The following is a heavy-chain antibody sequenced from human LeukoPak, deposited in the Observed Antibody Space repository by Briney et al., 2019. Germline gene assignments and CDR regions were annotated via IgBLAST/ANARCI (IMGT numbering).Heavy chain of an antibody. CDR2: INHSGST. V-gene: IGHV4-34*01. Sequence: SETLSLTCAVYGGSFSGYYWSWIRQPPGKGLEWIGEINHSGSTNYNPSLKSRVTISVDTSKNQFSLKLSSVTAADTAVYYCARGGGQQLFSSGFDPWGQGTLVTVSS. D-gene: IGHD6-13*01. CDR1: GGSFSGYY. J-gene: IGHJ5*02. CDR3: ARGGGQQLFSSGFDP.